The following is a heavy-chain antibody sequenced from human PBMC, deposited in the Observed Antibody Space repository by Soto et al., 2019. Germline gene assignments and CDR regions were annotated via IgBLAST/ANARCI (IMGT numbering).Heavy chain of an antibody. Sequence: ASVKVSCKASGYTFTSYGIHWVRQAPGQRLEWMGWINAANGDTKYSPKFQGRVTITRDTSASTAYMELSSLRSEDTAVYYCVRRHVSATGIDWFDPWGQGALVTVS. CDR3: VRRHVSATGIDWFDP. CDR1: GYTFTSYG. V-gene: IGHV1-3*01. J-gene: IGHJ5*02. D-gene: IGHD6-13*01. CDR2: INAANGDT.